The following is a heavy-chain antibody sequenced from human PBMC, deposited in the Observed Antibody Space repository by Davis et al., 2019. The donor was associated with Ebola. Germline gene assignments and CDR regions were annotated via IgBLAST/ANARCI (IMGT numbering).Heavy chain of an antibody. Sequence: AASVKVSCKAPGYTFTGNFIHWVRQAPGQGLEWMGRINPNSGGTHYAQKFQGRVTMTGDTSISTVYMELSRLNSDDTAVYYCALGSLWHGMDVWGQGTTVIVSS. CDR3: ALGSLWHGMDV. V-gene: IGHV1-2*06. CDR1: GYTFTGNF. CDR2: INPNSGGT. D-gene: IGHD2-15*01. J-gene: IGHJ6*02.